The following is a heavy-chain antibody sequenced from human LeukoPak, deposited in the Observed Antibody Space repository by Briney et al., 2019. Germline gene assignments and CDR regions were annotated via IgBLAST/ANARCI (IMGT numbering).Heavy chain of an antibody. CDR3: ARWGIYYYDSSGYWLTSDY. D-gene: IGHD3-22*01. CDR2: IYYSGST. V-gene: IGHV4-59*01. Sequence: SETLSLTCTVSGGSISSYYWSWIRQPPGKGLEWIGYIYYSGSTNYNPPLKSRVTISVDTSKNQFSLKLSSVTAADTAVYYCARWGIYYYDSSGYWLTSDYWGQGTLVNVSS. J-gene: IGHJ4*02. CDR1: GGSISSYY.